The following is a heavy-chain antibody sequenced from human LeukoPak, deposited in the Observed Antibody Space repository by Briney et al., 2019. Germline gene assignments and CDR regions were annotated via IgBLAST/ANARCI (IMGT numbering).Heavy chain of an antibody. D-gene: IGHD3-3*01. CDR2: IIPIFGTA. CDR1: GGTFSSYA. CDR3: ARDKVWSGYYGYYYMDV. V-gene: IGHV1-69*05. Sequence: GASVKVSCKASGGTFSSYAISWVRQAPGQGLEWMGGIIPIFGTANYAQKFQGRVTITTDESTSTAYMELSSLRSEDTAVYYCARDKVWSGYYGYYYMDVWGKGTTVTVSS. J-gene: IGHJ6*03.